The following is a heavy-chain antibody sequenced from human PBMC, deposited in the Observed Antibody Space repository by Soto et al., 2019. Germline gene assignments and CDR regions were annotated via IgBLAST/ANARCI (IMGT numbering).Heavy chain of an antibody. CDR3: ARGRNGDFWSDDSTGYFVEY. CDR1: GGSFSGYF. V-gene: IGHV4-34*02. J-gene: IGHJ4*02. CDR2: INHSGST. D-gene: IGHD3-3*01. Sequence: QVQLQQWGAGLSKPSETLSLTCAGYGGSFSGYFWSWIRQPPGEGLEWIGEINHSGSTNYNPSLKSRVTISGDTSKNESCLKLNSVTAADTAVYYCARGRNGDFWSDDSTGYFVEYWGQGTLVAVSS.